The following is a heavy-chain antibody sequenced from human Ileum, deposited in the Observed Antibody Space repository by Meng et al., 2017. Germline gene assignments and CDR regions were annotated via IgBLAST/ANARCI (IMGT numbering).Heavy chain of an antibody. V-gene: IGHV4-4*02. J-gene: IGHJ4*02. D-gene: IGHD4-23*01. CDR2: ISHSGSA. Sequence: QVQLSGAGPGPVRPSGTLSLLWPVPSGSISSNTYWSWVRQPPGKGLEWIGQISHSGSAYYNPSLKSRVTMSVDKSKSQFSLMLTSVTAADTAIYYCARHGGYSQDFWGQGTLVTVSS. CDR1: SGSISSNTY. CDR3: ARHGGYSQDF.